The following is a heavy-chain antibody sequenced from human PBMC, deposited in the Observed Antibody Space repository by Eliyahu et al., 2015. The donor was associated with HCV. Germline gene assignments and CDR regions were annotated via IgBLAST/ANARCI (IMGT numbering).Heavy chain of an antibody. CDR2: INYRGTT. CDR1: GASISSSNYY. CDR3: ARIDAHLKVPARPLDY. V-gene: IGHV4-39*01. Sequence: QLQLQESGPGLVKSSETLALTCTVSGASISSSNYYWGWIRXPPGKGLEGIASINYRGTTYFKPSLKSRVTISVDTSKNQFSLRLSSVTAADMAVYYCARIDAHLKVPARPLDYWGQGTLVTVSS. J-gene: IGHJ4*02. D-gene: IGHD6-6*01.